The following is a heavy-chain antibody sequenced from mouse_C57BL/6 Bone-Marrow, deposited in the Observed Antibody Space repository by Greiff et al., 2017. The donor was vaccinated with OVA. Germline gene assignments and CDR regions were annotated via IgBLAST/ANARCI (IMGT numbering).Heavy chain of an antibody. Sequence: VQLQQPGAELVKPGASVKLSCKASGYTFTSYWMQWVKQRPGQGLEWIGEIDPSDSYTNYNQKFKGKATLTVDTSSSTAYMQLRSLTSEDSAVYFCARSGWYFDVWGTGTTVTVSS. CDR1: GYTFTSYW. CDR3: ARSGWYFDV. J-gene: IGHJ1*03. V-gene: IGHV1-50*01. CDR2: IDPSDSYT.